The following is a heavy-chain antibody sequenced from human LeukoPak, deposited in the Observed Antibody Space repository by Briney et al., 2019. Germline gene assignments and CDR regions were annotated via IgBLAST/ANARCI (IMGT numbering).Heavy chain of an antibody. Sequence: SVKVCCKASGGTFSSYAISWVRQAPGQGLEWMGRIIPILGIANYAQKFQGRVTITADKSTSTAYMELSSLRSEDTAVYYCARVEPGSTGGGYWGQGTLVTVSS. CDR1: GGTFSSYA. J-gene: IGHJ4*02. D-gene: IGHD7-27*01. V-gene: IGHV1-69*04. CDR3: ARVEPGSTGGGY. CDR2: IIPILGIA.